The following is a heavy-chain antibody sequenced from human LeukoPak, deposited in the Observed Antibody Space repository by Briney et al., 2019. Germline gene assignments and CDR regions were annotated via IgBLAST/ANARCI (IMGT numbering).Heavy chain of an antibody. Sequence: ASVKVSCMASGGTFSSYAISWVRQAPGQGLEWMGWMNPNSGSTSYAQKFQGRVTMTRDMSTSTVYMELSSLRSEDTAVYYCARDFEAAAAGGVWDYYYYMDVWGKGTTVTVSS. CDR1: GGTFSSYA. D-gene: IGHD6-13*01. CDR3: ARDFEAAAAGGVWDYYYYMDV. CDR2: MNPNSGST. V-gene: IGHV1-8*02. J-gene: IGHJ6*03.